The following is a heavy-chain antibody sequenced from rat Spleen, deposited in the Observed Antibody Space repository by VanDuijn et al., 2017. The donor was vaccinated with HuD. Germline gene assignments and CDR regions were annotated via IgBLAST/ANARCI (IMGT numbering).Heavy chain of an antibody. V-gene: IGHV5-29*01. CDR1: GFTFSDYG. D-gene: IGHD1-9*01. Sequence: EVQLVASDGGLVQPGRSLKVSCAASGFTFSDYGVAWVRQAPTTGLEWVATISYGDSSGHSGTYYRDSVRGRFTISRDDAKSTLSLQMDSLRSEDTASYYCVRHGYTRYYFDYWGQGVMVTVSS. CDR3: VRHGYTRYYFDY. CDR2: ISYGDSSGHSGT. J-gene: IGHJ2*01.